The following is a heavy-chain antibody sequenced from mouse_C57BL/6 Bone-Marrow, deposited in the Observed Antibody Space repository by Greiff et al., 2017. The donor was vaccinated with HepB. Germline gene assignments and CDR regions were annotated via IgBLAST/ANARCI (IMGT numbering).Heavy chain of an antibody. J-gene: IGHJ2*01. CDR2: IDPETGGT. CDR3: TRIIYYGSSYYFDY. V-gene: IGHV1-15*01. CDR1: GYTFTDYE. D-gene: IGHD1-1*01. Sequence: VKLVESGAELVRPGASVTLSCKASGYTFTDYEMHWVKQTPVHGLEWIGAIDPETGGTAYNQKFKGKAILTADKSSSTAYMELRSLTSEDSAVYYCTRIIYYGSSYYFDYWGQGTTLTVSS.